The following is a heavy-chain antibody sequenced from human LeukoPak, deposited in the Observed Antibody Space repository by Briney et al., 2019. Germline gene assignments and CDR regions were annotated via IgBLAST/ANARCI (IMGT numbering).Heavy chain of an antibody. CDR2: ISGYNGNT. D-gene: IGHD2-15*01. CDR3: ARDAPAAGGAFDI. J-gene: IGHJ3*02. Sequence: ASVTVSCKASGYTFSSYGISWVRQAPGQGLEWMGWISGYNGNTNFAQKLQDRVTMTTDTSTSTAYMELRSLRSDDTAVYYCARDAPAAGGAFDIWGQGTMATVSS. V-gene: IGHV1-18*01. CDR1: GYTFSSYG.